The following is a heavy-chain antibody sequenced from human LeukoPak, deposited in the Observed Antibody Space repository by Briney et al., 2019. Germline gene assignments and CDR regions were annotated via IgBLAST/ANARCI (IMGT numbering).Heavy chain of an antibody. CDR2: IKQDGSEK. J-gene: IGHJ4*02. V-gene: IGHV3-7*01. CDR1: GFTFSSYW. Sequence: QTGGSLRLSCAASGFTFSSYWMSWVRQAPGKGLEWVANIKQDGSEKYYVDSVKGRFTISRDNAKNSLYLQMNSLRVEDTAVYYCARGRLNSYGYFDYWGQGTLVTVSS. D-gene: IGHD5-18*01. CDR3: ARGRLNSYGYFDY.